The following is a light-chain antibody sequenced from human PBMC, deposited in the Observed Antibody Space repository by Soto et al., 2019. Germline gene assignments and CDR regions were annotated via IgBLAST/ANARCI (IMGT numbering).Light chain of an antibody. CDR3: CSYAGNFIWV. Sequence: QSALTQPRSVSGSPVQSITLSCDGSTSDVGAYNLVSWYQQHPGEAPKLMIYDVIKRPSGVPYRFSGSKSGNTASLTISGLQADDEADYYCCSYAGNFIWVFGGGTKLTVL. CDR1: TSDVGAYNL. J-gene: IGLJ3*02. V-gene: IGLV2-11*01. CDR2: DVI.